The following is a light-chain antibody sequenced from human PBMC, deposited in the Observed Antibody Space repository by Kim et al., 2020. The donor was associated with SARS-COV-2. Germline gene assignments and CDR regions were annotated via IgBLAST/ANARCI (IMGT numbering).Light chain of an antibody. CDR1: SSNNGNNY. CDR2: DNN. V-gene: IGLV1-51*01. J-gene: IGLJ2*01. Sequence: GQNVSISCSGSSSNNGNNYVSWYQQLPGTAPKLLIYDNNKRPSGIPDRFSGSKSGTSATLGITGLQTGDEADYYCGTWDSSLSGVVFGGGTQLTVL. CDR3: GTWDSSLSGVV.